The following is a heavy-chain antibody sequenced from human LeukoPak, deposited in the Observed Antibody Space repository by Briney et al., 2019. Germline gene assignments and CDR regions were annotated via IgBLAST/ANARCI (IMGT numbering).Heavy chain of an antibody. CDR1: GFTFSSYA. CDR3: AKDQLPYYGSGAGDY. V-gene: IGHV3-23*01. J-gene: IGHJ4*02. Sequence: GGSLRLSCAASGFTFSSYAMSWVRQAPGKGLEWVSAISGSGGSTYYADSVKGRFTISRDNSMNTLYLQMNSLRAEDTAVYYCAKDQLPYYGSGAGDYWGQGTLVTVSS. CDR2: ISGSGGST. D-gene: IGHD3-10*01.